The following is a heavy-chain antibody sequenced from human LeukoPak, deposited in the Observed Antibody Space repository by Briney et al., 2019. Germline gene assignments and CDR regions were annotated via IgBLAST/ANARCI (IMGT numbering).Heavy chain of an antibody. Sequence: GGSLRLSCAASGFPFINYWMHWVRQVPGKGLVWVSRINSDGNTAIYADSVKGRFTISRDNAKNMLFLQMNSLRAEDTAVYYCAKDDGAHCGGDCYSGAFDIWGQGTMVTVSS. CDR1: GFPFINYW. V-gene: IGHV3-74*01. CDR2: INSDGNTA. J-gene: IGHJ3*02. D-gene: IGHD2-21*02. CDR3: AKDDGAHCGGDCYSGAFDI.